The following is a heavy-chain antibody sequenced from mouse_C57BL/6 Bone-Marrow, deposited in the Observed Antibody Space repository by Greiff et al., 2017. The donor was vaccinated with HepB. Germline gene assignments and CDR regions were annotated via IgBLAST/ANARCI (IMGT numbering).Heavy chain of an antibody. Sequence: QVQLQQPGAELVKPGASVKMSCKASGYTFTSYWITWVKQRPGQGLEWIGDIYPGSGSTNYNEKFKSKATLTVDTASSTAYMQLSSLTSEDAAVYYCARDPSYYYDSSPYYFDYWGQGTTLTVSS. CDR2: IYPGSGST. J-gene: IGHJ2*01. CDR1: GYTFTSYW. D-gene: IGHD1-1*01. CDR3: ARDPSYYYDSSPYYFDY. V-gene: IGHV1-55*01.